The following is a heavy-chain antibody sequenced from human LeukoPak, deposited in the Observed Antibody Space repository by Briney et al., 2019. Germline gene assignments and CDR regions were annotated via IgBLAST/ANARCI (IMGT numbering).Heavy chain of an antibody. CDR3: SRSSDPYDYIWGTYSSEVGYFDY. J-gene: IGHJ4*02. CDR1: GGSFSGYY. CDR2: INHSGST. D-gene: IGHD3-16*01. V-gene: IGHV4-34*01. Sequence: SETLSLTCAVYGGSFSGYYWSWIRQPPGRGLEWIGEINHSGSTNYSPSLKSRVTTSVDTSKNQFALKLSSMTAADTAVYYSSRSSDPYDYIWGTYSSEVGYFDYWGQGTLVTVSS.